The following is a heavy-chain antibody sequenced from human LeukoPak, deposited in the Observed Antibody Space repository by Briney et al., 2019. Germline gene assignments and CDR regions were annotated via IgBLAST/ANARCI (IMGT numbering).Heavy chain of an antibody. V-gene: IGHV3-53*01. Sequence: GGSLRLSCAASGFTVSSSYMSWVRQAPGRGLEWVSVIYGGGDTYYAESVKGRFTISRDNSKNTLYLQMNSLRAEDTAVYYCARDARGGYVLDSWGQGTLVTVSS. D-gene: IGHD5-12*01. CDR2: IYGGGDT. CDR3: ARDARGGYVLDS. J-gene: IGHJ4*02. CDR1: GFTVSSSY.